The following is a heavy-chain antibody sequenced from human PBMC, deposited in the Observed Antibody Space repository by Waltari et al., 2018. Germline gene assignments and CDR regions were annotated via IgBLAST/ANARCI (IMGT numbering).Heavy chain of an antibody. CDR3: ATVARAHGAFDI. Sequence: EVQLVQSGAEVKKPGATVKISCKVSGYTFTDYYMHWVQQAPGKGLEWMGLVDPEDGETVYADKFQGGVTITADTSKDTAYMEPSSLRAEDTAVYYCATVARAHGAFDIWGQGTMVTVSS. J-gene: IGHJ3*02. V-gene: IGHV1-69-2*01. CDR1: GYTFTDYY. CDR2: VDPEDGET.